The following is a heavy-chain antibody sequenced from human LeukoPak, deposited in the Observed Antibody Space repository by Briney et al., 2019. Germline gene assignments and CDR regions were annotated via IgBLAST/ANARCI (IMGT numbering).Heavy chain of an antibody. J-gene: IGHJ3*02. Sequence: GGSLRLSCAASGFTFSSYSMNWVRQAPGKGLEWVSYISSSSSTIYYADSVRGRFTISRDNARNSLYLQMNSLRAEDTAVYYCGRGGSSGYNYNAFDIWGQGTMVTVSS. D-gene: IGHD3-22*01. CDR2: ISSSSSTI. CDR3: GRGGSSGYNYNAFDI. V-gene: IGHV3-48*04. CDR1: GFTFSSYS.